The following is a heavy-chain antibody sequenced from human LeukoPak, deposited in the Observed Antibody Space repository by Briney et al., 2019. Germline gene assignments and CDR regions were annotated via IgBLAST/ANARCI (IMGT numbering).Heavy chain of an antibody. CDR3: ARAPPGIAAAGLGFDY. Sequence: SETLSLPCTVSGGPISSYYWSWIRQPARKGLEWIGRIYTSGSTNYNPSLKSRVTMSVDTSKNQFSLKLSSVTAADTAVYYCARAPPGIAAAGLGFDYWGQGTLVTVSS. J-gene: IGHJ4*02. CDR2: IYTSGST. D-gene: IGHD6-13*01. V-gene: IGHV4-4*07. CDR1: GGPISSYY.